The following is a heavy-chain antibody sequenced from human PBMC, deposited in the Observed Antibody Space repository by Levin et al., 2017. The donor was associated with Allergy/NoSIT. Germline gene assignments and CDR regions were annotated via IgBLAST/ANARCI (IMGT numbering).Heavy chain of an antibody. CDR1: GYTFTSYG. CDR3: ARFMNVWSGSFDY. V-gene: IGHV1-18*01. Sequence: ASVKVSCKASGYTFTSYGISWVRQAPGQGLEWMGWITGYNGNTNYAQKLQDRVTMTTDTSTSTAYMELRSLTSDDTGVYYCARFMNVWSGSFDYWGQGTLVTVSS. D-gene: IGHD3-3*01. CDR2: ITGYNGNT. J-gene: IGHJ4*02.